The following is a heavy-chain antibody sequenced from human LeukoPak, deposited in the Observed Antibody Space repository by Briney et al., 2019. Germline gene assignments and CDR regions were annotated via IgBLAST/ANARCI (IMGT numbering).Heavy chain of an antibody. D-gene: IGHD3-22*01. V-gene: IGHV3-66*02. Sequence: GGSLRLSCAASGFTVSSNYMSWVRQAPGKGLEWASVIYSGGSTYYADSVKGRFTISRDNSKNTLYLQMNSLRAEDTAVYYCARDMRRGYCDCWGQGTLVTVSS. CDR1: GFTVSSNY. J-gene: IGHJ4*02. CDR2: IYSGGST. CDR3: ARDMRRGYCDC.